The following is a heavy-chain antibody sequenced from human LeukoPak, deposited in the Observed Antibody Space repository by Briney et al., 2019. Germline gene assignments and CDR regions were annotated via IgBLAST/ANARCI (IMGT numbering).Heavy chain of an antibody. CDR2: IYHSGST. V-gene: IGHV4-38-2*02. Sequence: PSETLSLTCTVSGYSISSGYYWGWIRQPPGKGLEWIGSIYHSGSTYYNPSLKSRVTISVDTSKNQFSLKLSSVTAAGTAVYYCAREGGNSFYWGQGTLVTASS. J-gene: IGHJ4*02. CDR1: GYSISSGYY. CDR3: AREGGNSFY. D-gene: IGHD4-23*01.